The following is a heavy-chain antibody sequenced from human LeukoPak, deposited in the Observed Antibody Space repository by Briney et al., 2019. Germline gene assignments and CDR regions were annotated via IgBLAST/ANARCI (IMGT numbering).Heavy chain of an antibody. D-gene: IGHD3-10*01. J-gene: IGHJ4*02. CDR3: AKPYYYGSRSYMDY. CDR2: ISYDGSNT. Sequence: GGSPRLSCAASGFTFSSYGMHWVRQAPGKGLEWVAVISYDGSNTYYADSVKGRFTISRDNSKNMLYLQMNSLRAEDTAVYYCAKPYYYGSRSYMDYWGQGTLVTVSS. CDR1: GFTFSSYG. V-gene: IGHV3-30*18.